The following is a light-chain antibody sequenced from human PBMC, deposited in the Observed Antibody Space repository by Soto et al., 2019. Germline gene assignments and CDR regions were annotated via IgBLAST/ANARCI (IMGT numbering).Light chain of an antibody. CDR1: QSVTSSY. V-gene: IGKV3-20*01. Sequence: EIVLTQSPGTLSLSPVERATLSCRASQSVTSSYLAWYQQELGQAPRLLIYGASSRATGIPDRFSGSGSGKDFTLTISRLESEDFAVYYCQQYGNSSRTFGQGTKVGIK. J-gene: IGKJ1*01. CDR2: GAS. CDR3: QQYGNSSRT.